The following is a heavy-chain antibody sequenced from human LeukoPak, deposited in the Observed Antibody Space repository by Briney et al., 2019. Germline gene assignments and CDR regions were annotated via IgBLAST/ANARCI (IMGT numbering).Heavy chain of an antibody. Sequence: ASVKVSCKASGYTFTGYYMHWVRQAPGQGLEWMGWINPNSGGTNYAQKFQGRVTMTRDTSISTAYMELSRLRSEDTAVYYCAREGDSGSYLDYWGQGTLVTVSS. CDR2: INPNSGGT. D-gene: IGHD1-26*01. CDR3: AREGDSGSYLDY. CDR1: GYTFTGYY. J-gene: IGHJ4*02. V-gene: IGHV1-2*02.